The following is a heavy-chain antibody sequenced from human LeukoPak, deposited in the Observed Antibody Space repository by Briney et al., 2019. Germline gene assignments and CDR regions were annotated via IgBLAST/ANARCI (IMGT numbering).Heavy chain of an antibody. CDR1: GFTFSSYW. CDR2: INTDESST. J-gene: IGHJ4*02. Sequence: GGSLRLSCAASGFTFSSYWMHWVRHAPGKGLVWGPRINTDESSTNYADSVKGRFTISRDNAKNTLYLQMNSLRAEDTAVYYCAKDPLTTVVTLWGQGTLVTVSS. D-gene: IGHD4-23*01. CDR3: AKDPLTTVVTL. V-gene: IGHV3-74*01.